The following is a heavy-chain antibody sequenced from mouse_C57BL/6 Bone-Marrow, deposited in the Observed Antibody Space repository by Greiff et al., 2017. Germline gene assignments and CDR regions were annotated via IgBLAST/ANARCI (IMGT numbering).Heavy chain of an antibody. V-gene: IGHV5-9-1*02. CDR2: ISSGGDYI. CDR3: TRGPYYYGSSYYAMDY. D-gene: IGHD1-1*01. Sequence: EVKLMESGEGLVKPGGSLKLSCAASGFTFSSYAMSWVRQTPEKRLEWVAYISSGGDYIYYADTVKGRFTISRDNARNTLYLQMSSLKSEDTAMYYCTRGPYYYGSSYYAMDYWGQGTSVTVSS. CDR1: GFTFSSYA. J-gene: IGHJ4*01.